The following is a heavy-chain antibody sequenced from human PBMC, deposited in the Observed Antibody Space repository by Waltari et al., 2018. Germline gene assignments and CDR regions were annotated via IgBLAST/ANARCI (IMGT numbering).Heavy chain of an antibody. CDR2: IYTGASDT. V-gene: IGHV3-74*01. CDR3: TRGGVGYGNFEY. D-gene: IGHD5-12*01. J-gene: IGHJ4*02. Sequence: EVQLVESGGDLVQPGGSLRLSCAASGFASSSYWLHWVPQTPGKGLVWVSRIYTGASDTYYADSVKGRFTISRDNAKNTLYLQMNSLRVEDTAVYYCTRGGVGYGNFEYWGLGTLVTVSS. CDR1: GFASSSYW.